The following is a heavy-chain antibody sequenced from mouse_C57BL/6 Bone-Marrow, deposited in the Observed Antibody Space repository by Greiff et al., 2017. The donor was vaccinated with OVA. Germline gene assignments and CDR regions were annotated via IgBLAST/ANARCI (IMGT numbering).Heavy chain of an antibody. D-gene: IGHD1-1*01. Sequence: QVQLKESGAELARPGASVKLSCKASGYTFTSYGISWVKQRTGQGLEWIGEIYPRSGNTYYNEKFKGKATLTADKSSSTAYMELRSLTSEDSAVYFCARERVVAYYYAMDYWGQGTSVTVSS. CDR1: GYTFTSYG. V-gene: IGHV1-81*01. J-gene: IGHJ4*01. CDR3: ARERVVAYYYAMDY. CDR2: IYPRSGNT.